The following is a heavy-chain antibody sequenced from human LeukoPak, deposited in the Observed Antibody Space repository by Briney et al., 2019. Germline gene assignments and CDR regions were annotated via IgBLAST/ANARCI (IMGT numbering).Heavy chain of an antibody. D-gene: IGHD3-22*01. CDR3: ARVTGYMIEDYFDY. Sequence: PSETLSLTCAMYGGSFSGYYWSWIRHPPGKGLEWIGQINHSVSTNYNPSLKSRVTISVDTSKNQFCLKLSAVTAADTAVYYCARVTGYMIEDYFDYWGQGTLVTVSS. V-gene: IGHV4-34*01. J-gene: IGHJ4*02. CDR2: INHSVST. CDR1: GGSFSGYY.